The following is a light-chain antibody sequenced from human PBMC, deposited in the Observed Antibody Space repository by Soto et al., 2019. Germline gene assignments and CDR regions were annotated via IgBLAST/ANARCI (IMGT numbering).Light chain of an antibody. V-gene: IGKV3-11*01. Sequence: EFVLTQSPATLSLSPGERATLSCRASQSVSSYLAWYQQKPGQAPRLLIHDISNRATGIPARFSGSGSGTDFTLTISSLETEDFAVYYCQQRGTFGGGTKVEIK. J-gene: IGKJ4*01. CDR2: DIS. CDR1: QSVSSY. CDR3: QQRGT.